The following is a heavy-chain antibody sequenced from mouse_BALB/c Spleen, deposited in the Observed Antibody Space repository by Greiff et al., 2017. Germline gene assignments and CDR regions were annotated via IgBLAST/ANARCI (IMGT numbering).Heavy chain of an antibody. CDR1: GFNIKDTY. Sequence: EVKLMESGAELVKPGASVKLSCTASGFNIKDTYMHWVKQRPEQGLEWIGRIDPANGNTKYDPKFQGKATITADTSSNTAYLQLSSLTSEDTAVYYCAREGNPYYAMDYWGQGTSVTVSS. CDR2: IDPANGNT. V-gene: IGHV14-3*02. J-gene: IGHJ4*01. CDR3: AREGNPYYAMDY.